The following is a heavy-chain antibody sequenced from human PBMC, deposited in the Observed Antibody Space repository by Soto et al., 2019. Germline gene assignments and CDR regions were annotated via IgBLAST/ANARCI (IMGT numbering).Heavy chain of an antibody. D-gene: IGHD1-26*01. J-gene: IGHJ3*02. V-gene: IGHV5-51*01. Sequence: GESLKISCKGSGYSFTSYWIGWVRQMPVKGLEWMGIIYPGDSDTRYSPSFQGQVTISADKSISTAYLQWSSLKASDTAMYYCARPHLYGGSYYDAFDIWGQGTMVTVSS. CDR1: GYSFTSYW. CDR2: IYPGDSDT. CDR3: ARPHLYGGSYYDAFDI.